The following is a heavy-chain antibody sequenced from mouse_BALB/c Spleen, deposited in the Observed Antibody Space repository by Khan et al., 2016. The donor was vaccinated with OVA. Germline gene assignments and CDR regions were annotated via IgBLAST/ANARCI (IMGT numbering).Heavy chain of an antibody. D-gene: IGHD2-2*01. Sequence: EVQLQESGPELMKPGASVRISCKASGYSLTTYYIHWLMQSHGKSLEWIGYIDPFSGGTTYNQKFKGKATLTVDKSSRTAYIHHSHLTSEDSAVYDCTRHGYVAWFAYWGQGTLVTVSA. CDR3: TRHGYVAWFAY. CDR2: IDPFSGGT. J-gene: IGHJ3*01. V-gene: IGHV1S135*01. CDR1: GYSLTTYY.